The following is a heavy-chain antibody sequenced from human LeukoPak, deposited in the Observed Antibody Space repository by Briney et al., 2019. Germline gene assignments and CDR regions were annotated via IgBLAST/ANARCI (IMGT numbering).Heavy chain of an antibody. J-gene: IGHJ6*02. Sequence: GASVKVSCKASGYTFTSYGISWVRQAPGQGLEWMGIINPSGGSTSYAQKFQGRVTMTRDTSTSTVYMELSSLRSEDTAVYYCARAQRVTAAGSYYYYGIDVWGQGTTVTVSS. CDR2: INPSGGST. V-gene: IGHV1-46*01. CDR3: ARAQRVTAAGSYYYYGIDV. D-gene: IGHD6-13*01. CDR1: GYTFTSYG.